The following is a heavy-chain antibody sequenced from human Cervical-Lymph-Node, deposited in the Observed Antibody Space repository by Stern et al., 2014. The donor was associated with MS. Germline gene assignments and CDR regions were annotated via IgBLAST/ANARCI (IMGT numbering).Heavy chain of an antibody. D-gene: IGHD6-19*01. Sequence: MQLVESGGGVVQPGRSLRLSCSPSGFAFSTYGMHWVRQAPGKGLECVALISVDGAKTCYADSVKGRFTISRDNPKNTLYLQMKSLRGEDTAVYYCARGSDWYPLDYWGQGTLVTVSS. CDR1: GFAFSTYG. CDR2: ISVDGAKT. J-gene: IGHJ4*02. CDR3: ARGSDWYPLDY. V-gene: IGHV3-30*03.